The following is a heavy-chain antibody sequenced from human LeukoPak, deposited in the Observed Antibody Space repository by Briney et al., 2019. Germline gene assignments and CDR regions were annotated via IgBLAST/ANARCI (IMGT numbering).Heavy chain of an antibody. D-gene: IGHD3-10*01. CDR2: ISGSGGST. J-gene: IGHJ4*02. CDR1: GFTFSSYG. CDR3: AKGLSPLGSGSSGFDY. Sequence: GGSLRLSCAASGFTFSSYGMSWVRQAPGKGLEWVSAISGSGGSTYYADSVKGRFTISRDNSKNTLYLQMNSLRAEDTAVYYCAKGLSPLGSGSSGFDYWGQGTLVTVSS. V-gene: IGHV3-23*01.